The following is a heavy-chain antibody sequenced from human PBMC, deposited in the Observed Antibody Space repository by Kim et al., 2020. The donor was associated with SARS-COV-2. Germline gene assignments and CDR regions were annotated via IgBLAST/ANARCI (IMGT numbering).Heavy chain of an antibody. CDR2: INAGNGNT. CDR3: ARDSYYDSSGYTLGYDAFDS. CDR1: GYTFTSYA. V-gene: IGHV1-3*01. Sequence: ASVKVSCKASGYTFTSYAMHWVRQAPGQRLEWMGWINAGNGNTKYSQKFQGRVTITRDTSASTAYMELSSLRSEDTAVYYCARDSYYDSSGYTLGYDAFDSWGQGTMVTVSS. J-gene: IGHJ3*02. D-gene: IGHD3-22*01.